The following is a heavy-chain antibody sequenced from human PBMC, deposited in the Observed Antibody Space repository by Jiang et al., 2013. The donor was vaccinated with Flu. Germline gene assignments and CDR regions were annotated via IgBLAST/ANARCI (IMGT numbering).Heavy chain of an antibody. J-gene: IGHJ4*02. Sequence: LLKPSETLSLACTVSGGSVSSYYWSWIRQPPGKGLEWIAYIYYSQSTNYNPSLKSRLTISVDTSKNQVSLKLSSVTAADTAVYYCARLREDGDLDYWGQGTLVTVSS. CDR3: ARLREDGDLDY. D-gene: IGHD4-17*01. CDR1: GGSVSSYY. CDR2: IYYSQST. V-gene: IGHV4-59*08.